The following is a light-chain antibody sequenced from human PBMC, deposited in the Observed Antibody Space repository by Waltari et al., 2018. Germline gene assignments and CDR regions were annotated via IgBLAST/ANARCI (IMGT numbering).Light chain of an antibody. CDR1: QSVSSY. CDR3: QQRGNWPLT. J-gene: IGKJ4*01. CDR2: DVS. Sequence: EIVLTQSPATLSLSPGERATLSCRASQSVSSYFPWYQQKPGQAPRLLIYDVSNRATGIPARFSGSGSGTDFTLTISSLESEDFAVYYCQQRGNWPLTFGGGTKVEIK. V-gene: IGKV3-11*01.